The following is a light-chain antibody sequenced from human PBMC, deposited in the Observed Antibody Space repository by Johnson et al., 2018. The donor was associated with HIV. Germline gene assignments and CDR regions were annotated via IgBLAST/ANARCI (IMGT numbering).Light chain of an antibody. J-gene: IGLJ1*01. CDR3: GTWDSSLSAHYV. V-gene: IGLV1-51*02. CDR2: ENN. CDR1: SSNIGNNY. Sequence: QSVLTQPPSVSAAPGQKVTISCSGSSSNIGNNYVSWYQQVPGTAPKLLIYENNKRPSGIPDRFSGSKSGTSAALGITGLQTGDEADDYCGTWDSSLSAHYVFGTGTKIPVL.